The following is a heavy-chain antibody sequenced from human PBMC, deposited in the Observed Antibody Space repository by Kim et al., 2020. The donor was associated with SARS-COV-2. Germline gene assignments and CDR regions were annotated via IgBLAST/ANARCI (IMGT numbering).Heavy chain of an antibody. J-gene: IGHJ6*02. Sequence: GGSLRLSCAASGFTFSYYGMHWVRQAPDKGLEWVAVIWNNGGNKYYADSVKGRFTISRDNSKNTLHLQMNSLRAEDTALYYCARALYSGDWYGMDVWGQG. V-gene: IGHV3-33*01. D-gene: IGHD6-19*01. CDR3: ARALYSGDWYGMDV. CDR2: IWNNGGNK. CDR1: GFTFSYYG.